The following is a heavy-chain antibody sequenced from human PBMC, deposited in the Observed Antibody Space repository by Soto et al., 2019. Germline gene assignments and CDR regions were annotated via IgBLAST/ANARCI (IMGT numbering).Heavy chain of an antibody. D-gene: IGHD6-13*01. J-gene: IGHJ5*02. CDR3: ASTYTTSWYWFDP. CDR1: GFSLSNAGLG. Sequence: QVTVKESGPVLVKPTETLTLTCTVSGFSLSNAGLGVSWIRQPPGKALEWFAHIFSNDEKSYRTSLKRRFTIPKDTPKSQVVLTMTNMDPVDTATYYCASTYTTSWYWFDPWGQGTLVTVSS. CDR2: IFSNDEK. V-gene: IGHV2-26*04.